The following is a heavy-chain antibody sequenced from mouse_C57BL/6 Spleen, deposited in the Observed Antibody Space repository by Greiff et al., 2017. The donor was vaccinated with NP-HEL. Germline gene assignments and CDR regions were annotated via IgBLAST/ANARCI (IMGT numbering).Heavy chain of an antibody. V-gene: IGHV1-75*01. CDR1: GYTFTDYY. Sequence: VKVVESGPELVKPGASVKISCKASGYTFTDYYINWVKQRPGQGLEWIGWIFPGSGSTYYNEKFKGKATLTVDKSSSTAYMLLSSLTSEDSAVYFCARMDYYDYDEFAYWGQGTLVTVSA. CDR3: ARMDYYDYDEFAY. D-gene: IGHD2-4*01. J-gene: IGHJ3*01. CDR2: IFPGSGST.